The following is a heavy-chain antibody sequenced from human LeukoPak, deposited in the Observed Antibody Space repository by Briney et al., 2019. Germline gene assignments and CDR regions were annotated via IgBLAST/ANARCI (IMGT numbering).Heavy chain of an antibody. V-gene: IGHV3-48*03. CDR1: GFTFSSYE. CDR3: ARDADYYGSGSYDYFDY. CDR2: IIGSGSTI. D-gene: IGHD3-10*01. Sequence: GGSLRLSCAASGFTFSSYEINWVRQAPGKGREWVSYIIGSGSTIYYADSVKGRFTISRDNTKNSLNLQMNSLRAEDTAIYYCARDADYYGSGSYDYFDYWGQGTLVTVSS. J-gene: IGHJ4*02.